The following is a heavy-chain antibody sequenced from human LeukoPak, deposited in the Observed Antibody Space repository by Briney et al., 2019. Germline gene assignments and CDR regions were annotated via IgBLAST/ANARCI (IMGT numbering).Heavy chain of an antibody. D-gene: IGHD1-26*01. Sequence: SETLSLTCTVSGGSISSYYWSWIRQPPGKGLEWIGYIYYSRSTNYNPSLKSRVTMSVDTSKNQFSLKLSSVTAADTAVYYCARDPVGATSFDYWGQGTLVTVSS. CDR2: IYYSRST. J-gene: IGHJ4*02. CDR1: GGSISSYY. CDR3: ARDPVGATSFDY. V-gene: IGHV4-59*01.